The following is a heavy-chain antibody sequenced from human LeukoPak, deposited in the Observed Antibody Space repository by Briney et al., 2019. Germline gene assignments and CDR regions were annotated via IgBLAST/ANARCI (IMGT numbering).Heavy chain of an antibody. D-gene: IGHD3-22*01. CDR2: INPNSGGT. CDR1: GYTFTGYY. J-gene: IGHJ5*02. Sequence: GASVKVSCKASGYTFTGYYMHWVRQAPGQGLEWMGRINPNSGGTNYAQKFQGRVTMTRDTSTSTVYMELSSLRSEDTAVYYCARARPDYYDSSGYYGLYWFDPWGQGTLVTVSS. CDR3: ARARPDYYDSSGYYGLYWFDP. V-gene: IGHV1-2*06.